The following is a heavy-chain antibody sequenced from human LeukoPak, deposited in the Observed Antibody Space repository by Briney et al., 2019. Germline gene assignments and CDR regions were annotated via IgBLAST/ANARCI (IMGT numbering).Heavy chain of an antibody. CDR3: AKDRETTASGTFDY. Sequence: GGSLRLSCAASGFTFNNYGIHYVRQAPGKGLEWVAVISDDGRHKNYADSVKGRFTISRDNSNNTLYLQMNSLTVEDLGVYYCAKDRETTASGTFDYWGQGTLVTVSS. CDR2: ISDDGRHK. J-gene: IGHJ4*02. V-gene: IGHV3-30*18. CDR1: GFTFNNYG. D-gene: IGHD6-13*01.